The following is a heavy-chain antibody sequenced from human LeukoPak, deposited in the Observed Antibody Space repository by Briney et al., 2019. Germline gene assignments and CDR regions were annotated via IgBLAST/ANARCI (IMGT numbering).Heavy chain of an antibody. CDR1: GGTFSSYA. D-gene: IGHD1-26*01. CDR3: ARGGPVGATLDY. J-gene: IGHJ4*02. Sequence: GASVKVSCKASGGTFSSYAISWVRQAPGQGLEWMGWISAYNGNTHYAQNLQGRVTMTTDISTSTAYMEVRSLRSDDTAVYYCARGGPVGATLDYWGQGTLVTVSS. V-gene: IGHV1-18*01. CDR2: ISAYNGNT.